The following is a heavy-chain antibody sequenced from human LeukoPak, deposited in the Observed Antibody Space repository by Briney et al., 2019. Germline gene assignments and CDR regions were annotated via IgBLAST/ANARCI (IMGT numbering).Heavy chain of an antibody. CDR3: SVGGSYYAFDY. CDR2: IYYSGST. Sequence: SETLSLTCTVSGGSISSYYWSWIRQPPGKGLEWIGSIYYSGSTYYNPSLKSRVTISVDTSKNQFSLKLSSVTAADTALYYCSVGGSYYAFDYWGQGTLVTVSS. CDR1: GGSISSYY. J-gene: IGHJ4*02. D-gene: IGHD1-26*01. V-gene: IGHV4-59*04.